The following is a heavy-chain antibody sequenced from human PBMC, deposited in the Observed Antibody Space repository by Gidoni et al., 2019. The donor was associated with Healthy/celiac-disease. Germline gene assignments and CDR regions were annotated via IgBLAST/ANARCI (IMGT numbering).Heavy chain of an antibody. D-gene: IGHD3-9*01. Sequence: EVQLVESGGGLVQPGRSLRLSCTASGFTFGDYAMSWFRQAPGKGLEWVGFIRSKAYGGTTEYAASVKGRFTISRDDSKSIAYLQMNSLKTEDTAVYYCTRVGVEAGYYSQSYYYYMDVWGKGTTVTVSS. CDR3: TRVGVEAGYYSQSYYYYMDV. CDR1: GFTFGDYA. CDR2: IRSKAYGGTT. V-gene: IGHV3-49*03. J-gene: IGHJ6*03.